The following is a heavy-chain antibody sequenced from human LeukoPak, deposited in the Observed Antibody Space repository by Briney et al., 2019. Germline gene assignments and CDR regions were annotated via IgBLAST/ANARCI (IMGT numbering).Heavy chain of an antibody. CDR3: ARDRGGYSSSFDWFDP. CDR1: GGSISSSNW. D-gene: IGHD6-13*01. Sequence: SETLSLTCAVSGGSISSSNWWSWVRQPPGKGLEWIGEIYHSGSTNYNPSLKSRVTISVDTSKNQFSLKLSSVTAADTAVYYCARDRGGYSSSFDWFDPWGQGTLVTVSS. CDR2: IYHSGST. V-gene: IGHV4-4*02. J-gene: IGHJ5*02.